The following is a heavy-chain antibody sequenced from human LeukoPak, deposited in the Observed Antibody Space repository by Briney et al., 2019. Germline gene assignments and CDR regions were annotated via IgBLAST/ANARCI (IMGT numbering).Heavy chain of an antibody. V-gene: IGHV1-69*13. CDR1: GGTFISYA. J-gene: IGHJ3*02. D-gene: IGHD2-15*01. CDR3: ARDSWYCSGGSCTPFDAFDI. Sequence: GASVKVSCKASGGTFISYAISWVRQAPGQGLEWMGGIISIFGTANYAQKFQGRVTITADESTSTAYMELSSLRSEDTAVYYCARDSWYCSGGSCTPFDAFDIWGQGTMVTVSS. CDR2: IISIFGTA.